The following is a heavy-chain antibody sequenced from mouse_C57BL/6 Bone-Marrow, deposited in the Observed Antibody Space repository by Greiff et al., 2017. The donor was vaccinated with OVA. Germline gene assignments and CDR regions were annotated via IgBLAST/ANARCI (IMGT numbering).Heavy chain of an antibody. D-gene: IGHD1-1*01. CDR3: ARPSITTVVAYYFDY. CDR2: IYPRSGNT. Sequence: QVQLQQSGAELARPGASVKLSCKASGYTFTSYGISWVKQRTGQGLEWIGEIYPRSGNTYYNEKFKGKATLTADNSSSTAYMERRSLTSEDSAVYFCARPSITTVVAYYFDYWGQGTTLTVSS. J-gene: IGHJ2*01. CDR1: GYTFTSYG. V-gene: IGHV1-81*01.